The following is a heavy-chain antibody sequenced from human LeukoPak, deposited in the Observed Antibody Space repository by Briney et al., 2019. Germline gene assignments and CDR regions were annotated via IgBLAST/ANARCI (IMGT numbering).Heavy chain of an antibody. D-gene: IGHD1-26*01. V-gene: IGHV3-15*04. CDR3: TRDEWDDYFDN. CDR2: IESKTGSGTT. J-gene: IGHJ4*02. Sequence: GGSLRLSCAASGFPFSDAWMSWVRQAPGKGLEWVGRIESKTGSGTTEYAAPVKGRFTISRDDSKNTLYLHMNSLKTEDTAVYYCTRDEWDDYFDNWGQGTLVTVSS. CDR1: GFPFSDAW.